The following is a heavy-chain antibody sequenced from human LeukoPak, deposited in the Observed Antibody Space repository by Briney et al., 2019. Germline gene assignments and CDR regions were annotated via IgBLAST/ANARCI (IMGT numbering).Heavy chain of an antibody. CDR1: GGTFSNYA. V-gene: IGHV1-69*13. CDR2: IIPLFGTP. CDR3: ARGWLAENTVVTPYNY. Sequence: GASVKVSCKASGGTFSNYAISWVRQAPGQGLEWMGGIIPLFGTPNYAQKFQGRVTITADESTSTAYMELSSLRSEDTAVYYCARGWLAENTVVTPYNYWGQGTLVTVSS. D-gene: IGHD4-23*01. J-gene: IGHJ4*02.